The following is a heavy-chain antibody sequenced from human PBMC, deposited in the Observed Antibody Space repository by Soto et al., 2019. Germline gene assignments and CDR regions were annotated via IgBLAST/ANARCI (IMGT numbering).Heavy chain of an antibody. V-gene: IGHV3-74*01. CDR3: VRSDWFDP. CDR1: GFAFSHYW. CDR2: INGDGSAT. Sequence: GGSLRLSCTASGFAFSHYWMHWVRQAPGKGLMWVSRINGDGSATTYADSVKGRFTISRDNAKNTLCLQMNSLRAEDTAVYYCVRSDWFDPWGQGTLVTVSS. J-gene: IGHJ5*02.